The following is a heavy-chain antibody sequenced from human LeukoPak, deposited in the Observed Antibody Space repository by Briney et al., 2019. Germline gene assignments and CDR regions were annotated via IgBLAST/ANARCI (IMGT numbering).Heavy chain of an antibody. CDR2: INHSGSP. D-gene: IGHD6-6*01. J-gene: IGHJ4*02. CDR1: GGSFSGYY. CDR3: ARGVYSSSKPNFDY. V-gene: IGHV4-34*01. Sequence: SETLSLTCAVYGGSFSGYYWSWIRQPPGKGLEWIGEINHSGSPNYNPSLKSRVTISVDTSKNPSSLKLSSVTAADTAVYYCARGVYSSSKPNFDYWGQGTLVTVSS.